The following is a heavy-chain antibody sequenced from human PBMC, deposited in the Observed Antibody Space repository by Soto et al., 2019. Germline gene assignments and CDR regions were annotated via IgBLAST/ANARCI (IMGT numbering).Heavy chain of an antibody. V-gene: IGHV3-7*01. D-gene: IGHD6-13*01. CDR2: IRQDGSEK. Sequence: PGGSLRLSCAASGFTFSSYWMSGVRQAPGKGLEWVANIRQDGSEKYYVDSVKGRFTISRDNAKNSLYLQMNSLRAEDTAVYYCARDNPIIAAAGTIDYWGQGTLVTVSS. CDR3: ARDNPIIAAAGTIDY. J-gene: IGHJ4*02. CDR1: GFTFSSYW.